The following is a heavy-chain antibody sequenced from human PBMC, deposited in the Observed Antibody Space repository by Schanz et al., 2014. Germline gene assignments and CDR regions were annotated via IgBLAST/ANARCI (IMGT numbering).Heavy chain of an antibody. CDR3: ARDRRNADLDY. J-gene: IGHJ4*02. V-gene: IGHV3-48*01. CDR2: ITYNGGTI. CDR1: GFTFTNYA. Sequence: EVHLLDSGGGLVQPGGSLRLSCAASGFTFTNYAMSWVRQAPGKGLEWISYITYNGGTIYYADSVKGRFTISRDNAKNSLYLEMNSLRAEDTALYYCARDRRNADLDYWGQGTLVTVSS. D-gene: IGHD1-1*01.